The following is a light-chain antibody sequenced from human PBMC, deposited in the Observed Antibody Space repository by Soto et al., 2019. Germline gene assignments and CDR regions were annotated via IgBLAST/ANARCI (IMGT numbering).Light chain of an antibody. CDR3: CSYAGSSTYV. CDR2: VVT. Sequence: QSALTQPASVSGSPGQSITISCTGTSSDIGSYTLVSWYQQHPGKVPKLMIYVVTKRPSGVSDRFSGSKSGNTASLTISGLQAEDEAEDYCCSYAGSSTYVFGTGTKLTVL. J-gene: IGLJ1*01. V-gene: IGLV2-23*02. CDR1: SSDIGSYTL.